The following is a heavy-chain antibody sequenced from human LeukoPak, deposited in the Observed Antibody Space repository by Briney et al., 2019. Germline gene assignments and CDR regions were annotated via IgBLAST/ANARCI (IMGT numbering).Heavy chain of an antibody. D-gene: IGHD1-26*01. CDR3: ARLPQWGGTYHFDY. J-gene: IGHJ4*02. CDR1: GYSFTNHW. V-gene: IGHV5-51*01. CDR2: IYPGDSDT. Sequence: PGESLNISCKGSGYSFTNHWIGWVRHMPGKGLEWMGIIYPGDSDTRYSPSFQGQVTISADKSISTAYLQWSSLKASDTAMYYCARLPQWGGTYHFDYWGQGTLLTVSS.